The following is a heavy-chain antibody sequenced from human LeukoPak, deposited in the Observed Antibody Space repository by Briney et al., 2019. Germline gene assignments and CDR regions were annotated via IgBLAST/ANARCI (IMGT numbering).Heavy chain of an antibody. CDR2: ISGSGSTT. CDR1: GFTFSDYY. J-gene: IGHJ4*02. D-gene: IGHD2-2*02. CDR3: AREEGGDCSRTSCYTSS. V-gene: IGHV3-11*01. Sequence: GGSLRLSCAAPGFTFSDYYMSWIRQAPGKGLEWVSYISGSGSTTYYADSVKGRFTISRDNAKNSLYLQMNSLRVEDTAVYYCAREEGGDCSRTSCYTSSWGQGTQVTVST.